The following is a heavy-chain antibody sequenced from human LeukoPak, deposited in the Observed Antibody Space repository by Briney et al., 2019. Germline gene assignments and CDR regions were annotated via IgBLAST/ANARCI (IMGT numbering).Heavy chain of an antibody. Sequence: GGSLRLSCAASGFTFVNYFMHWVRQVTGRGLEWVSLISSDGSRTFYADSVRGRFTISRDNSKNSLFLQMSSLTTEDTALYYCAKDDTGSLDYWGQGTLVTVSS. CDR3: AKDDTGSLDY. CDR1: GFTFVNYF. D-gene: IGHD3-9*01. J-gene: IGHJ4*02. V-gene: IGHV3-43*01. CDR2: ISSDGSRT.